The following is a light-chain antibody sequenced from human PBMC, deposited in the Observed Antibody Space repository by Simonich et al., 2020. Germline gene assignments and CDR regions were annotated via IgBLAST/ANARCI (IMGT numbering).Light chain of an antibody. J-gene: IGKJ2*01. Sequence: EIVLTQSPGTLSLSPGERATLSCRASHSVSSSYLAWYQQKPGQAPRLLIYGASSRATGLPDRFSGSVSGTDFTLTISRLEPEDFAVYYCKQYGSSPPYTFGQGTKLEIK. CDR2: GAS. V-gene: IGKV3-20*01. CDR3: KQYGSSPPYT. CDR1: HSVSSSY.